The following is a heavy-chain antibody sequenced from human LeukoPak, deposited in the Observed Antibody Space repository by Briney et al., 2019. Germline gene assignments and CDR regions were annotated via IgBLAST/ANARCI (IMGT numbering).Heavy chain of an antibody. V-gene: IGHV1-69*13. CDR3: ARSKQLHGGGFDY. D-gene: IGHD2-15*01. CDR1: GGTFSSYA. J-gene: IGHJ4*02. CDR2: IIPIFGTA. Sequence: SVKVSCKASGGTFSSYAISWVRQAPGQGLEWMGGIIPIFGTANYAQKFQGRVTITADESTSTAYMELSSLRSEDTAVYYCARSKQLHGGGFDYWGQGTLVTVSS.